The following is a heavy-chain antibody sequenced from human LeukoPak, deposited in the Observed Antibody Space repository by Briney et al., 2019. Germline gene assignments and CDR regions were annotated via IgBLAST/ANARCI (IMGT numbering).Heavy chain of an antibody. Sequence: GGSLRLSCAASGFTFSSYAMHWVRQAPGKGLEYVSAISSNGGSTYYANSVKGRFTISRDNSKNTLYLEMNNLKPEDTAVYYCARENYADSGGVDSWGQGTLVTVSS. CDR2: ISSNGGST. D-gene: IGHD4-17*01. CDR1: GFTFSSYA. J-gene: IGHJ4*02. CDR3: ARENYADSGGVDS. V-gene: IGHV3-64*01.